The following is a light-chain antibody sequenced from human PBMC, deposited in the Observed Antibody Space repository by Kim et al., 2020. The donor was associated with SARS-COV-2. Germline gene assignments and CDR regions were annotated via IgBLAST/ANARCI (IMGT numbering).Light chain of an antibody. V-gene: IGKV1-27*01. CDR2: AAS. Sequence: ASVGDRVTITCRASQDISNYLAWYQQKPGKVPKLLVYAASALKSGVPSRFSGRRSGTDFTLTISNLQPEDVATYYCQKYDSAPPTFGQGTKVDIK. CDR3: QKYDSAPPT. CDR1: QDISNY. J-gene: IGKJ1*01.